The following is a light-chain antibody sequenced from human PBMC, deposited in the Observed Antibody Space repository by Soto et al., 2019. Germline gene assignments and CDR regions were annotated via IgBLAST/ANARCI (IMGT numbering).Light chain of an antibody. J-gene: IGKJ4*01. CDR2: DAS. CDR3: QQRSNWPSLT. V-gene: IGKV3-11*01. Sequence: EIVLIQSPATLSLSPGERATLSCRASQRVGSYLAWYQHKPGQAPRPLISDASNRATGIPARFSGSGSETDFTLTISSLEPEDSAVYYCQQRSNWPSLTFGGGTKVEIK. CDR1: QRVGSY.